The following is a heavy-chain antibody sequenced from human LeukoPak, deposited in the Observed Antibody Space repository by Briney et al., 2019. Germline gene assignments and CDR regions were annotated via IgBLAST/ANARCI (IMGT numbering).Heavy chain of an antibody. V-gene: IGHV4-59*01. CDR1: GDSFSDYY. J-gene: IGHJ5*02. Sequence: SETLSLTCTFSGDSFSDYYWTWIRRPPGGTLEWIGHIYYRGSTKYNPSLKNRVNISVDTSKSQVSLTLTSVTAADTAVYYCARAMRWTSGPVELGWFDRWGQGTQVTVSS. CDR3: ARAMRWTSGPVELGWFDR. CDR2: IYYRGST. D-gene: IGHD1-1*01.